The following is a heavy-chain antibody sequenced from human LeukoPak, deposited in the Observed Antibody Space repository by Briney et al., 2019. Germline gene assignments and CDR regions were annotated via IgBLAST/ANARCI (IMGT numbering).Heavy chain of an antibody. CDR2: IYYSGST. Sequence: SETLSLTCTVSGGSISSYYWSWIRQPPGKGLEGIGYIYYSGSTNYTPSLKSLVTISVDTSKNQFSLKLSSVTAADTAVYYCARAYYYDSSSYPDAFDIWGQGTMVTVSS. V-gene: IGHV4-59*01. J-gene: IGHJ3*02. CDR1: GGSISSYY. CDR3: ARAYYYDSSSYPDAFDI. D-gene: IGHD3-22*01.